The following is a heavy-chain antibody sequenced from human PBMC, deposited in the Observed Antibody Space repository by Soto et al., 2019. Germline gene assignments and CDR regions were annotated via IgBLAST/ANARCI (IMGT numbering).Heavy chain of an antibody. V-gene: IGHV3-30*18. CDR2: ISHDGNSH. D-gene: IGHD3-22*01. Sequence: QVHLVESGGGVVQPGRSLRLSCEGSGCSFSNYGIHWVRQAPGKGLEWVAVISHDGNSHHLADSVRGRFTISRDNSKNTVFLHMTSLRREDSAVYHCVKAQERSAQYFAVVITAFDFWGQGTMVTVSS. CDR3: VKAQERSAQYFAVVITAFDF. J-gene: IGHJ3*01. CDR1: GCSFSNYG.